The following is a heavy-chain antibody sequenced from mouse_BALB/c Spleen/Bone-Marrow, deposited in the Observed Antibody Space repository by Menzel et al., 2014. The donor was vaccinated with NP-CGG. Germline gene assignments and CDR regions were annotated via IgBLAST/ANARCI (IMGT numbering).Heavy chain of an antibody. V-gene: IGHV1-18*01. CDR2: INPNNGGT. D-gene: IGHD2-1*01. Sequence: DVQLQESGPDLVKPGASVKISCKTSGYIFTEYTMHWVRQSHGKSLEWIGGINPNNGGTTYNQKFKGKATLTVDKSSSTAYMELRSLTSEVSAVYYCAALYGIVFDYWGQGTTLTVSS. CDR1: GYIFTEYT. J-gene: IGHJ2*01. CDR3: AALYGIVFDY.